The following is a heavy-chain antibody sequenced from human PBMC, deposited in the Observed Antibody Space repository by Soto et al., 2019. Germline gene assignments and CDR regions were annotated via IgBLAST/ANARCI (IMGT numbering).Heavy chain of an antibody. CDR1: GYTFSSIG. Sequence: ASVKVSCKTSGYTFSSIGISWVRQAPGQGLEWMGWISPYKGNTYYAQRLQGRVTMTTDTSTSTAYMELRSLTSDDTAVYFCARDLDGSGNYYTNYWGQGTLVTVSS. D-gene: IGHD3-10*01. V-gene: IGHV1-18*01. CDR2: ISPYKGNT. CDR3: ARDLDGSGNYYTNY. J-gene: IGHJ4*02.